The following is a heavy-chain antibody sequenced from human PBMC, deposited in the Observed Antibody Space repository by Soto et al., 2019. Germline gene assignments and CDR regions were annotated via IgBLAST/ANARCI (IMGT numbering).Heavy chain of an antibody. D-gene: IGHD1-1*01. CDR3: GKWNGFGDS. J-gene: IGHJ4*02. V-gene: IGHV3-23*01. CDR1: GFSISEYG. CDR2: FSGGRGGT. Sequence: EVQLLESGGGSVQPGGSLKLSCAVSGFSISEYGVPWVRQPPGKGLYWVSGFSGGRGGTFYADSVRGRFTISRDDSRNMVYLQMDSLGVEDTAVYYCGKWNGFGDSWGQGTLVTVSS.